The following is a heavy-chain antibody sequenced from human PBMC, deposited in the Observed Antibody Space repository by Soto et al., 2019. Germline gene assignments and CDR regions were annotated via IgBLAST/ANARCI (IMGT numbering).Heavy chain of an antibody. D-gene: IGHD3-9*01. CDR3: AREGPNDWLLSLSYFDY. J-gene: IGHJ4*02. V-gene: IGHV3-33*01. CDR1: GFTFSSYG. Sequence: QVQLVESGGGVVQPGRSLRLSCAASGFTFSSYGMHWVRQAPGKGLEWVAVIWYDGSNKYYPDSVKGRFTISRDNSKNTLDLQMISLRAEDTAVYYCAREGPNDWLLSLSYFDYWGQGTLVTVSS. CDR2: IWYDGSNK.